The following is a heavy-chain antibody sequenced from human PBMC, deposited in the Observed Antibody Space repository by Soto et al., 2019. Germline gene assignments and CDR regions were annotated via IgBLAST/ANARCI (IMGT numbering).Heavy chain of an antibody. J-gene: IGHJ6*02. Sequence: PSETLSLTCTVSGGSISGDYWSWIRQPPGKGLKWIGYIYYSGSTNYNPSLKSRVTISVDTSKNQFSLKLSSVTAADTAVYYCARTYSSGWRYYYYGMDVWGQGTTVTVSS. CDR2: IYYSGST. D-gene: IGHD6-19*01. CDR1: GGSISGDY. V-gene: IGHV4-59*01. CDR3: ARTYSSGWRYYYYGMDV.